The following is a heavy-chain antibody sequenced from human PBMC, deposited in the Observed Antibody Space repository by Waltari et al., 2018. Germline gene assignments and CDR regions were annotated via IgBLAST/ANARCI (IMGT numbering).Heavy chain of an antibody. D-gene: IGHD6-19*01. CDR3: ATGGSSGWKSNWFGP. V-gene: IGHV1-69-2*01. CDR2: VAPEDGET. CDR1: GYTFTDYY. Sequence: EVQLVQSGAEVKKPGATVKISCKVSGYTFTDYYMHWVQQAPGKGLEWMGLVAPEDGETIDAEKCQGRVAITADTSTDTAYMELSGLRSEDTAVYYCATGGSSGWKSNWFGPWGQGTLVTVSS. J-gene: IGHJ5*02.